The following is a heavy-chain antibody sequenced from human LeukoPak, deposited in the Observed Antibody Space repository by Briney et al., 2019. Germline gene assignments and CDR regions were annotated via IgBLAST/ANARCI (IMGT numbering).Heavy chain of an antibody. CDR1: GYTFTGYY. J-gene: IGHJ3*02. Sequence: PLASVTVSCKASGYTFTGYYMHWVRQAPGQGLEWMGWINPNSGGTNYAQKFQGRVTMTRDTSISTAYMELSRLRSDDTAVYYCARQLRATDAFDIWGQGTMVTVSS. V-gene: IGHV1-2*02. CDR2: INPNSGGT. CDR3: ARQLRATDAFDI. D-gene: IGHD1-7*01.